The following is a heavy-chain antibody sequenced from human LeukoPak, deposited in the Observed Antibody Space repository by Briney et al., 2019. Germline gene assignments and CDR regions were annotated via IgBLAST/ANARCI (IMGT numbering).Heavy chain of an antibody. V-gene: IGHV3-9*01. D-gene: IGHD3-10*02. CDR3: ARASYYYVTAGWGAVDI. J-gene: IGHJ3*02. CDR2: YNWNSDKI. CDR1: GFTFYDHA. Sequence: GGSLRLSCAASGFTFYDHAMYWVRHPPGKGLERVSGYNWNSDKIGYVDSVKGRFTISRDDAKNSLYLQMNSLRAEDTALYYCARASYYYVTAGWGAVDIWGQGTRVTVSS.